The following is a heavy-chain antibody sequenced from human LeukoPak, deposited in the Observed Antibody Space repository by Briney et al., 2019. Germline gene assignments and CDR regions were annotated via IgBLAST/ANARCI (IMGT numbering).Heavy chain of an antibody. D-gene: IGHD6-13*01. J-gene: IGHJ4*02. Sequence: GGSLRLSCAASGFTYSSYSMNWVRQAPGKVLEWVSYISSSSSTIYYADSVKGRFTISRDNAKNSLYLQMNSLRAEDTAVYYCARESPSIAAAGNFDYWGQGTLVTVSS. CDR2: ISSSSSTI. CDR3: ARESPSIAAAGNFDY. CDR1: GFTYSSYS. V-gene: IGHV3-48*04.